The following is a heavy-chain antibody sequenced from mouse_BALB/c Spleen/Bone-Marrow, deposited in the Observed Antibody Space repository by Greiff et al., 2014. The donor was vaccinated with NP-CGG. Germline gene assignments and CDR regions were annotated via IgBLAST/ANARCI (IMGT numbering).Heavy chain of an antibody. CDR1: GFAFSNCD. CDR2: ITSGGGNT. J-gene: IGHJ3*01. V-gene: IGHV5-9*02. Sequence: VQLKESGGGLVKPGGPLKLSCTASGFAFSNCDMSWVRQTPEKRLEWVATITSGGGNTYYPDSVKGRFTISRDNARNTLYLQMSSLRSEDTALYYCARVWDWFAYWGQGTLVTVSA. CDR3: ARVWDWFAY. D-gene: IGHD4-1*01.